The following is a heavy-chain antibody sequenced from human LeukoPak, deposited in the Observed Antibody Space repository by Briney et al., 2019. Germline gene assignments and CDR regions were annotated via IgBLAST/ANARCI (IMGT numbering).Heavy chain of an antibody. D-gene: IGHD5-18*01. CDR1: GFTYSNAW. V-gene: IGHV3-15*01. CDR2: IKSNTDGGTT. CDR3: TTNLEGDTTMVVDH. J-gene: IGHJ5*02. Sequence: GGSLRLSCAASGFTYSNAWMSWVRQAPGKGLEWVGRIKSNTDGGTTDYTAPVKGRFTISRDDSKNTLFLQMDSLKTEDTAVYYCTTNLEGDTTMVVDHWGQGILVTVSS.